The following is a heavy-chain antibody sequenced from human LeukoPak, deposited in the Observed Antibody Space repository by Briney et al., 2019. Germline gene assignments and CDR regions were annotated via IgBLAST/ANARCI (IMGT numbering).Heavy chain of an antibody. CDR3: AKDTSPRWYSSTPLPGDY. D-gene: IGHD6-13*01. CDR1: GFTFSSYA. V-gene: IGHV3-23*01. J-gene: IGHJ4*02. CDR2: ISGSGGNT. Sequence: GGSLRLSCAASGFTFSSYAMSWVRQAPGKGLEWVSGISGSGGNTYYADSVKGRFTISRDDSKNTLYLQMNSLRAEDTAVYYCAKDTSPRWYSSTPLPGDYWGQGTLVTVSS.